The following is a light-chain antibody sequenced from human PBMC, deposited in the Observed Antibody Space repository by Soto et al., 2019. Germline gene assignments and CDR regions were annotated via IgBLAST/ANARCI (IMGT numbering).Light chain of an antibody. Sequence: QSALTQPASVSGSSGQSITISCTGTSSDIGAYNYVSWFQQHPGKAPKLMIYDVRNRPSGVSNRFSGSKSGNTASLIISGLQAEDEADYYCCSYTTSSTYVFGTGTKVTVL. V-gene: IGLV2-14*01. CDR2: DVR. J-gene: IGLJ1*01. CDR3: CSYTTSSTYV. CDR1: SSDIGAYNY.